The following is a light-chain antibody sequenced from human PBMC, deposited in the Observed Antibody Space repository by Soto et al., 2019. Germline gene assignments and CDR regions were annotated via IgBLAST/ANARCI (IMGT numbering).Light chain of an antibody. CDR2: LNSDGSH. Sequence: QAVVTQSPSASASLGASVKLTCTLSSGHSSYVIAWHQQQPEKGPRYLMKLNSDGSHSKGDGIPDRFSGSSSGAERSLTISSLKSEDEGDYYCQTWGASIVVFGGGTQLTVL. CDR1: SGHSSYV. J-gene: IGLJ2*01. CDR3: QTWGASIVV. V-gene: IGLV4-69*01.